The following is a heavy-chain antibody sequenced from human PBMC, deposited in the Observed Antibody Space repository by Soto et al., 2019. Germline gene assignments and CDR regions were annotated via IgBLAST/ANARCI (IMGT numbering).Heavy chain of an antibody. CDR2: ISYDGSNK. D-gene: IGHD3-10*01. J-gene: IGHJ3*02. CDR3: AKDGRITMVRGVSAFDI. V-gene: IGHV3-30*18. Sequence: PGGSLRLSCAASGFTFSSYGMHWVRQAPGKGLEWVAVISYDGSNKYYADSVKGRFTISRDNSKNTLYLQMNSLRAEDTAVYYCAKDGRITMVRGVSAFDIWGQGTMVT. CDR1: GFTFSSYG.